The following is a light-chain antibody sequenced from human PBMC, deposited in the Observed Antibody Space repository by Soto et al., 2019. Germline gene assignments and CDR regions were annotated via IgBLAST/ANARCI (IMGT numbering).Light chain of an antibody. CDR2: SNN. Sequence: QSVLTQPPSASGTPGQRVTISCSGSSSNIGSNTVNWYLQLPGTAPKLLIYSNNQRPSGVSDRLSGSKSGTSASLAISGLQSEDEGDFYCAAWDDSLNAYVFGTGTKLTVL. V-gene: IGLV1-44*01. J-gene: IGLJ1*01. CDR1: SSNIGSNT. CDR3: AAWDDSLNAYV.